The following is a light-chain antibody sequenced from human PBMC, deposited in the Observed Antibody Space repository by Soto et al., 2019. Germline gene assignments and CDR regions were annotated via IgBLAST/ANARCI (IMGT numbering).Light chain of an antibody. J-gene: IGKJ1*01. Sequence: EVVLTQSPDTLSLPPGERATLSCRASQSISSYLDWYPQKPHQAPRPLIYDVYSRATGIPAMFSGSGSGTDFTLTISSLEPEDFEVYYCQQLTDWHPQWTFGQGTKVDIK. CDR2: DVY. V-gene: IGKV3-11*01. CDR3: QQLTDWHPQWT. CDR1: QSISSY.